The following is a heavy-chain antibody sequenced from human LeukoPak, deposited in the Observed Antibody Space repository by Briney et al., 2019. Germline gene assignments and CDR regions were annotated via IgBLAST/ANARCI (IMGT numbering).Heavy chain of an antibody. D-gene: IGHD3-10*01. V-gene: IGHV3-74*01. J-gene: IGHJ3*01. CDR3: ARAVGYGAGSYGFDF. Sequence: GGSLRLSCAASGFTLSSKVMHWVRQAPGTGLVWVSRIIRDGTGTDYADSVKGRFTISRDIATSTLYLQMNSLRAEDTAVYYCARAVGYGAGSYGFDFWGQGTTATVSS. CDR2: IIRDGTGT. CDR1: GFTLSSKV.